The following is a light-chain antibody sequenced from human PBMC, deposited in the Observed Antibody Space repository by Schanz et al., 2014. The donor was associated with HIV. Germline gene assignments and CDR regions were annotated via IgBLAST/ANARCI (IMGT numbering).Light chain of an antibody. CDR3: SSYAGSNNFGV. J-gene: IGLJ3*02. CDR1: SSDVGGYNY. V-gene: IGLV2-8*01. Sequence: QSALTQPPSASGSPGQSVTISCTGTSSDVGGYNYVSWYQQHPGKAPKLMIYEVNKRPSGVPDRFSGSKSGNTASLTVSGLQAEDEADYYCSSYAGSNNFGVFGGGTKL. CDR2: EVN.